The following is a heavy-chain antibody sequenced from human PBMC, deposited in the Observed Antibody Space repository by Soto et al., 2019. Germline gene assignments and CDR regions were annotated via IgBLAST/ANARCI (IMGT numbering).Heavy chain of an antibody. J-gene: IGHJ4*02. V-gene: IGHV5-51*01. CDR2: IYPDDSDT. CDR3: ASSVLVTSTMNYFDL. Sequence: GESLKISCQASGYSFSNFWIAWVRQMPGEGLEWLGIIYPDDSDTRYSPSFLGQVTISADKSIKTTYLQWSSLKASDTAIYFCASSVLVTSTMNYFDLWGQGTTVTVSS. D-gene: IGHD2-8*02. CDR1: GYSFSNFW.